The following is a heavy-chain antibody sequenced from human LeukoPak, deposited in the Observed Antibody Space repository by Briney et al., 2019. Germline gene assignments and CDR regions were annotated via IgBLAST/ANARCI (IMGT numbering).Heavy chain of an antibody. V-gene: IGHV1-2*02. CDR1: GYTFTGYY. Sequence: ASVKVSYKASGYTFTGYYMHWVRQAPGQGLEWMGWINPNSGGTNYAQKFQGRVTMTRDTSISTAYMELSRLRSDDTAVYYCARVPGGSYKRGYFDYWGQGTLVTVSS. CDR3: ARVPGGSYKRGYFDY. CDR2: INPNSGGT. J-gene: IGHJ4*02. D-gene: IGHD1-26*01.